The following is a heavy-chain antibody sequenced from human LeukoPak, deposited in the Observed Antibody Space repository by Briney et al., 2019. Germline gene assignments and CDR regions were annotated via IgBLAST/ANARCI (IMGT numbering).Heavy chain of an antibody. CDR2: ISINGGTT. V-gene: IGHV3-64*01. CDR1: GFTFSSYA. J-gene: IGHJ6*02. D-gene: IGHD1-1*01. CDR3: ARWFNSLDV. Sequence: GGSLRLSCAASGFTFSSYAMHWVRQAPGKGLEYVSGISINGGTTYYANSVKGRFTISRDNSKNTLYLQMGSLRPEDMAVYHCARWFNSLDVWGQGTTVTVSS.